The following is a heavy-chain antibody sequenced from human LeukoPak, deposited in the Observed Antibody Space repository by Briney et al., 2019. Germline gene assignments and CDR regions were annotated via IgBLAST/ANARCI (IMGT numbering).Heavy chain of an antibody. Sequence: PGGSLRLSCTASGFTFGDYAMSWVRQAPGKGLEWVGFIRSKAYGGTTEYAASVEGRFTISRDDSKSIAYLQMNSLKTEDTAVYYCTRPSPTHYDILTGYYPDLYYWGQGTLVTVSS. CDR1: GFTFGDYA. CDR3: TRPSPTHYDILTGYYPDLYY. D-gene: IGHD3-9*01. J-gene: IGHJ4*02. CDR2: IRSKAYGGTT. V-gene: IGHV3-49*04.